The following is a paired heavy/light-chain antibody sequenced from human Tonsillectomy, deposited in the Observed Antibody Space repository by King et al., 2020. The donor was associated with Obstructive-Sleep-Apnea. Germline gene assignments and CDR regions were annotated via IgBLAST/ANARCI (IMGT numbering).Light chain of an antibody. CDR2: KAS. V-gene: IGKV1-5*03. CDR1: QTISNW. CDR3: QQYNSYPYT. Sequence: DIQMTQSPSTLSASVGDRVTITCRASQTISNWLAWYQRKPGKAPKLLIYKASSLENGVPSRFSGSGSGTEFTLTISSLQPDDFATYYCQQYNSYPYTFGQGTKLEIK. J-gene: IGKJ2*01.
Heavy chain of an antibody. J-gene: IGHJ4*02. D-gene: IGHD3-10*01. CDR3: AKDRTEITMVRGEIITDEGVFDY. Sequence: QVQLMESGGGVVQPGKSLRLSCAASGFTFSSFGMHWVRQAPGKGLDWVAIISYDGSNTYYADSVKGRFTISRDNSKNTLYLQMNSLRAEDTSVYYCAKDRTEITMVRGEIITDEGVFDYWGQGILVTVSS. CDR2: ISYDGSNT. CDR1: GFTFSSFG. V-gene: IGHV3-30*18.